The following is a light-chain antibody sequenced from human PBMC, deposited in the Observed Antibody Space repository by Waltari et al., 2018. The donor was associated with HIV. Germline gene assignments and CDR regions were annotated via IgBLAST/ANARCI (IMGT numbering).Light chain of an antibody. Sequence: QSGLTQPASVSGSPGQPLTISCTGPTSAVGGYNYVSWYQQHPGKAPKLIIYEVSNRPSGVSNRFSGSKSGNTDSLTISGLQPEDETDYYCSSFSSSSTPYVFGTGTKVTVL. J-gene: IGLJ1*01. CDR2: EVS. CDR3: SSFSSSSTPYV. V-gene: IGLV2-14*01. CDR1: TSAVGGYNY.